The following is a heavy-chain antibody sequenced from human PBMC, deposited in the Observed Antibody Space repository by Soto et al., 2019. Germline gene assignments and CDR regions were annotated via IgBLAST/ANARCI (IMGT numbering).Heavy chain of an antibody. CDR1: GYTFTSYG. Sequence: QVQLVQSGAEVKKPGASVKVSCKASGYTFTSYGISWVRQAPGQGLEWMGWISAYNGNTNYAQKLQGRVTMTTDTSTSTAYMELRSLRSDDTAVYYCARDVGYYGSGSYYMRGWFDPWGQGTLVTVSS. V-gene: IGHV1-18*01. J-gene: IGHJ5*02. CDR3: ARDVGYYGSGSYYMRGWFDP. D-gene: IGHD3-10*01. CDR2: ISAYNGNT.